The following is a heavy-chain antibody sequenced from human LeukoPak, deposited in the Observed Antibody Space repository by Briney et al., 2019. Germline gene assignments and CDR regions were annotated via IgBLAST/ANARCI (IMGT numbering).Heavy chain of an antibody. CDR2: ISSNGGST. D-gene: IGHD1-1*01. Sequence: PGGSLRLSCAASGFTFSSYAMHWVRRAPGKGLEYVSAISSNGGSTYYANSVKGRFTISRDNSKNTLYLQMGSLRAEDMAVYYCARDLDPTLEAGYMDVRGKGTTVTVSS. J-gene: IGHJ6*03. CDR1: GFTFSSYA. V-gene: IGHV3-64*01. CDR3: ARDLDPTLEAGYMDV.